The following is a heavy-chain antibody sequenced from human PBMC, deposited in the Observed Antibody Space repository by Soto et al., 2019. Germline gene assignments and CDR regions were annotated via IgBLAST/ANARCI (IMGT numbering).Heavy chain of an antibody. Sequence: QVQLVQSGAEVKKPGSSVKVSCKASGGTFSSYAISWVRQAPGQGLEWMGGIIPIFGTANYAQKFQGRVTITADESTSTAYMELSSLRSEDTAVYYCAILLKAAAGTRWNGMYVWGQGTTVTVSS. CDR3: AILLKAAAGTRWNGMYV. CDR1: GGTFSSYA. J-gene: IGHJ6*02. CDR2: IIPIFGTA. V-gene: IGHV1-69*01. D-gene: IGHD6-13*01.